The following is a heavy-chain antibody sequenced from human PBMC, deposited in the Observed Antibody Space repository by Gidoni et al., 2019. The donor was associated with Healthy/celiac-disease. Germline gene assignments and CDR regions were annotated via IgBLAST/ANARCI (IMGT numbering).Heavy chain of an antibody. D-gene: IGHD4-4*01. CDR1: GGSISRGGYY. CDR3: ARAEYEGLKYYFDY. J-gene: IGHJ4*02. Sequence: QVQLQESGPGLVKPSQTLSLTCTVSGGSISRGGYYWSWIRQHPGKGLEWIGYIYYSGSTYYNPSLKSRVTISVDTSKNQFSLKLSSVTAADTAVYYCARAEYEGLKYYFDYWGQGTLVTVSS. V-gene: IGHV4-31*03. CDR2: IYYSGST.